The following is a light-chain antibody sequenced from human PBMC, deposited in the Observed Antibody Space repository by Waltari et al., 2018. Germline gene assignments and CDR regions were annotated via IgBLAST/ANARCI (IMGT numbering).Light chain of an antibody. CDR1: SLRTSY. Sequence: CELTQGPDVSVALGQTVKITCQGDSLRTSYASWYQVKPGYDPVLVLLGKEKLPPGIPARISGYSSGTTSSLTSTGAQAEDEAAYYCHSRKGSDNQVVFGGWTKLTVL. V-gene: IGLV3-19*01. CDR3: HSRKGSDNQVV. CDR2: GKE. J-gene: IGLJ3*02.